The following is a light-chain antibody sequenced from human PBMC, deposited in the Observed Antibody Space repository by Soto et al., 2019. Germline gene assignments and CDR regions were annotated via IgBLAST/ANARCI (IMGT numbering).Light chain of an antibody. CDR3: QQYYSSPFT. J-gene: IGKJ3*01. CDR1: RSVLSSSNNKNF. Sequence: DIVMTQSPDSLAVSLGERATINCKSSRSVLSSSNNKNFLAWYQQKPGQPPRLLVFWASTRESGVPDRFSGSGSATDFTLTISSLQAEDVAVYYCQQYYSSPFTFGPGTKVYIK. V-gene: IGKV4-1*01. CDR2: WAS.